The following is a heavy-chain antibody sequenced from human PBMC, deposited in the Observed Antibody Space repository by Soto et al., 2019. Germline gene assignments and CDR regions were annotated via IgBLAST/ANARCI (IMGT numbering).Heavy chain of an antibody. CDR3: AKDRRFFKVHGNYYYMDV. D-gene: IGHD1-1*01. CDR2: ISYDGSNK. J-gene: IGHJ6*03. V-gene: IGHV3-30*18. CDR1: GFTFSSYG. Sequence: GGSLRLSCAASGFTFSSYGMHWVRQAPGKGLEWVAVISYDGSNKYYADSVKGRFTISRDNSKNTLYLQMNSLRAEDTAVYYCAKDRRFFKVHGNYYYMDVWGKGTTVTVSS.